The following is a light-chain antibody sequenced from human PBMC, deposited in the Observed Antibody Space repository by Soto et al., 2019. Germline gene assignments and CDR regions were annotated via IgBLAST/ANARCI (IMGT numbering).Light chain of an antibody. V-gene: IGKV3-15*01. Sequence: EIVMTQSPATLSVSPGERATLSCRASQSVSSNLAWYQQKPGQAPRLLIYGASTRATGIPARFSGSGSGTEFTLTFSSLQSEDFAVYYCQQYNTWPTFGQGTKV. J-gene: IGKJ1*01. CDR3: QQYNTWPT. CDR1: QSVSSN. CDR2: GAS.